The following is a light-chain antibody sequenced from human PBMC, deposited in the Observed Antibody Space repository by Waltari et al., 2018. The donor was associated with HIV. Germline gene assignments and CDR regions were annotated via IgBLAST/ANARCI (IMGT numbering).Light chain of an antibody. CDR2: KAS. J-gene: IGKJ2*01. CDR3: QRYDSETDPS. Sequence: DIVMTQSPSTLPASVGDRVTITCRASETIRGWLAWYQQKPGKAPKLLIQKASTLESGVPPRFSGSGSGTEYTLTISSVQPDDFATYFCQRYDSETDPSFGQGTKLYIK. CDR1: ETIRGW. V-gene: IGKV1-5*03.